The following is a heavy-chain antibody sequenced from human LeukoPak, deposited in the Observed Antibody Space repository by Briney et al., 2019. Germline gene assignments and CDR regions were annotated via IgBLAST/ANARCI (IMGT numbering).Heavy chain of an antibody. D-gene: IGHD3-3*01. CDR3: ARRTYEAFDI. CDR1: GGSVSSTNW. V-gene: IGHV4-4*02. J-gene: IGHJ3*02. Sequence: PSETLSLTCAVSGGSVSSTNWWNWVRQPPGKGLEWIGEIYHSGSTNYNPSLKSRVTISVDKSKNQFSLRLSSVTAADTALYYCARRTYEAFDIWGQGTMVTVSS. CDR2: IYHSGST.